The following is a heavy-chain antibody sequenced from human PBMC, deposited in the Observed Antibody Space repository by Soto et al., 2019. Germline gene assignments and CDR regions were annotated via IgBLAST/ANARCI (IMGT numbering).Heavy chain of an antibody. J-gene: IGHJ4*02. CDR3: ARALLGFSYCYGDYFDP. CDR2: ISYRGST. D-gene: IGHD5-18*01. V-gene: IGHV4-34*01. Sequence: EPRCFTGNVSGASFHGYSWSWFRQTSGKGLEWIGDISYRGSTSYSPSLKSRLLISLDTSNNQFALKVASVTPADTAVYYCARALLGFSYCYGDYFDPWGPGTLVTVSS. CDR1: GASFHGYS.